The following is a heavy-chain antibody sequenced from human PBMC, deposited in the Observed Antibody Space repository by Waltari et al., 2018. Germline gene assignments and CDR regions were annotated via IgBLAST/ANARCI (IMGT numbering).Heavy chain of an antibody. V-gene: IGHV4-39*01. D-gene: IGHD3-22*01. CDR3: ASTVYYDSSGWTYYFDY. CDR2: IYYSGSA. Sequence: QLHLQESGPGLVKLSETLSLSCTVSGGSLRRSSSYWGWMRQPPGKELELIESIYYSGSAYYNPSLKSRVTISVDTSKNQFSLKLSSVTAADTAVYYCASTVYYDSSGWTYYFDYWGQGTLVTVSS. J-gene: IGHJ4*02. CDR1: GGSLRRSSSY.